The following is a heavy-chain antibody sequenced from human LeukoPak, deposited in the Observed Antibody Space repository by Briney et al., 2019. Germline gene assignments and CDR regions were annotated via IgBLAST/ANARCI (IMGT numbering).Heavy chain of an antibody. Sequence: PGGSLRPSCAASGFTFSKYIMHWVRQAPGKGLDWVAVILENGSRQYYADSVKGRFTISRDNAKNSLYLQMNSLRAEDTAVYYCAREDTYGSYWGQGTLVTVSS. D-gene: IGHD3-10*01. CDR1: GFTFSKYI. CDR3: AREDTYGSY. V-gene: IGHV3-30*04. CDR2: ILENGSRQ. J-gene: IGHJ4*02.